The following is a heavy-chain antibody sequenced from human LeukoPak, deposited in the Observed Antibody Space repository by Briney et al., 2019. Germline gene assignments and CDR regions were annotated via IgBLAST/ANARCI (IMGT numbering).Heavy chain of an antibody. CDR3: ARDGAGYCSGGSCP. CDR2: IRYDGSNK. CDR1: GFTFSSYG. J-gene: IGHJ5*02. V-gene: IGHV3-30*02. Sequence: PGGSLRLSCAASGFTFSSYGMHWVRQAPGKGLEWVAFIRYDGSNKYYADSVEGRFTISRDNAKNTVYLQMNSLRAGDSAVYYCARDGAGYCSGGSCPWGQGTLVTVSS. D-gene: IGHD2-15*01.